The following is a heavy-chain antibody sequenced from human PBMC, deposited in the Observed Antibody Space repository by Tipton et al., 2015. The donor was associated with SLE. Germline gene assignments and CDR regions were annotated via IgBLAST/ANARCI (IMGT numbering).Heavy chain of an antibody. CDR3: AKDSNRVNYYESICWFDP. CDR1: GGPLSGYF. V-gene: IGHV4-34*01. Sequence: TLSLTCSVYGGPLSGYFLSWVRQSPGKGLEWIAEINHSGSTSYNPALKNRVTISVDASISQFSLNLSSVTAADTAVYYCAKDSNRVNYYESICWFDPWGQGTLVTFSS. D-gene: IGHD3-22*01. CDR2: INHSGST. J-gene: IGHJ5*02.